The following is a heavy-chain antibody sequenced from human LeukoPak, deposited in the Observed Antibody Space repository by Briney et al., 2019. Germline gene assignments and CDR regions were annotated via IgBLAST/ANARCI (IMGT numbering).Heavy chain of an antibody. D-gene: IGHD4-17*01. V-gene: IGHV1-2*06. CDR1: GYTFTSYG. CDR2: INPNRGGT. J-gene: IGHJ6*03. CDR3: AKPSTVTTVGYYYYYMDV. Sequence: GASVKVSCKASGYTFTSYGISWVRQAPGQGLEWMGRINPNRGGTNYAQKFQGRVTMTRDTSISTAYMELSRLRSDDTAVYYCAKPSTVTTVGYYYYYMDVWGKGTTVTVSS.